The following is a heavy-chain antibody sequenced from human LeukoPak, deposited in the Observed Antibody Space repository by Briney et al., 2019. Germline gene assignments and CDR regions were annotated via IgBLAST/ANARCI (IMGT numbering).Heavy chain of an antibody. CDR1: GFTFSTYA. V-gene: IGHV3-23*01. CDR2: ISGSGTNP. Sequence: GSLRLSCAASGFTFSTYAMTWVRQAPGKGLEWVSGISGSGTNPFYADSVRGRFTISRDNSKNTLYLQMDSLRAEDTAVYFRAKDASNGDYAHWGQGTLVTVSS. CDR3: AKDASNGDYAH. D-gene: IGHD4-17*01. J-gene: IGHJ4*02.